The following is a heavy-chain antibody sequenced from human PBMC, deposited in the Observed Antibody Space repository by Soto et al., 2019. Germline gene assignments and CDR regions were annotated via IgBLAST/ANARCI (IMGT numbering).Heavy chain of an antibody. CDR1: GGSFSGYY. J-gene: IGHJ6*02. CDR3: ASGYSSGWYGLGYYYGMDV. V-gene: IGHV4-34*01. CDR2: INHSGST. D-gene: IGHD6-19*01. Sequence: SETLSLTCAVYGGSFSGYYWSWIRQPPGKGLEWIGEINHSGSTNYNPSLKSRVTISVDTSKNQFSLKLSSVTAADTAVYYCASGYSSGWYGLGYYYGMDVWGQGTTVTVSS.